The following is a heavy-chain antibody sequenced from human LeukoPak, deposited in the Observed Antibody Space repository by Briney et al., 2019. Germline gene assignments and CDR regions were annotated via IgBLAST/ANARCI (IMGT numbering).Heavy chain of an antibody. CDR3: AKGPQQQLVLADY. J-gene: IGHJ4*02. V-gene: IGHV3-30*18. CDR2: ISYDGSNK. CDR1: GFTFSSYG. D-gene: IGHD6-13*01. Sequence: GGSLRLSCAASGFTFSSYGMHWVRQAPGKGLEWVAVISYDGSNKYYADSVKGRFTISRDNSKNTLYLQMNSLRAEDTAVYYCAKGPQQQLVLADYWGQGTLVTASS.